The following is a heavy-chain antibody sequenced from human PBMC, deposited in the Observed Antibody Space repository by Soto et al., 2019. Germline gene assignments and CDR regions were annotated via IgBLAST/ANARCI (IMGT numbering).Heavy chain of an antibody. CDR2: ISRTGASA. Sequence: VHLLESGGALVQPGGSLTLACAASGFSFSDYAMSWVRQAPGKGLEWVSSISRTGASAYYADSVKGRFAISRDRSKKRLSLQMNSLSVADTAVYYCAKGPDGSGYYHNWFDSWGQGTLITVSS. D-gene: IGHD3-22*01. J-gene: IGHJ5*01. V-gene: IGHV3-23*01. CDR3: AKGPDGSGYYHNWFDS. CDR1: GFSFSDYA.